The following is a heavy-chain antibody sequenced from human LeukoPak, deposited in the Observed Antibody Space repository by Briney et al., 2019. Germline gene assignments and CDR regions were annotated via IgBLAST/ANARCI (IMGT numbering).Heavy chain of an antibody. V-gene: IGHV3-73*01. J-gene: IGHJ4*02. CDR2: IRSKANSYAT. CDR1: GFTFSGSA. CDR3: TSGLSVLRSTNTPVDY. D-gene: IGHD4-17*01. Sequence: GGSLRLSCAASGFTFSGSAMHWVRQASGKGLEWVGRIRSKANSYATTYAASVKGRFTISRDDSKNTAYLQTTSLKTEDTAVYYCTSGLSVLRSTNTPVDYWGQGTLVTVSS.